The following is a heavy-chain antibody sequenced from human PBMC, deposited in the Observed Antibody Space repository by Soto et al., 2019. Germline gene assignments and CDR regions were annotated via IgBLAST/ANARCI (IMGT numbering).Heavy chain of an antibody. CDR1: GGTFSSYA. J-gene: IGHJ5*02. Sequence: VKVSCKASGGTFSSYAISWVRQAPGQGLEWMGGIIPIFGTANYAQKFQGRVTITADKSTSTAYMELSSLRSEDTAVYYCARYYDSSGYYYGGWFDPWGQGTLVTVSS. D-gene: IGHD3-22*01. CDR2: IIPIFGTA. CDR3: ARYYDSSGYYYGGWFDP. V-gene: IGHV1-69*06.